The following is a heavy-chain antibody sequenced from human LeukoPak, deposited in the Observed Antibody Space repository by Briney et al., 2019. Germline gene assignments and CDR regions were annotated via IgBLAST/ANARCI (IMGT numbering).Heavy chain of an antibody. Sequence: PGRSLRLSCAASGFTFDDYAMHWVRLAPGKGLEWVSGISWNSANIDYADSVKGRFTISRDYAKNSLFLLMNSLITEDTALYYCAKGNWMGYGYFDYWGQGTLVTVSS. CDR1: GFTFDDYA. D-gene: IGHD5-18*01. V-gene: IGHV3-9*01. J-gene: IGHJ4*02. CDR2: ISWNSANI. CDR3: AKGNWMGYGYFDY.